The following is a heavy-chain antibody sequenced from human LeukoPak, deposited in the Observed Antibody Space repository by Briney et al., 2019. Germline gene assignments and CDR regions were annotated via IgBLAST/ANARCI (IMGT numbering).Heavy chain of an antibody. CDR3: ARDYGNNWFDP. CDR1: GDSISSGDYY. Sequence: SETLSLTCTVSGDSISSGDYYWSWIRQHPGKGLEWIGYIYYSGDTYYNPSLRSRVSISVDTSKNQFSLKLSSVTAADTAMYYCARDYGNNWFDPWGQGTLVTVSA. V-gene: IGHV4-31*03. J-gene: IGHJ5*02. D-gene: IGHD4-17*01. CDR2: IYYSGDT.